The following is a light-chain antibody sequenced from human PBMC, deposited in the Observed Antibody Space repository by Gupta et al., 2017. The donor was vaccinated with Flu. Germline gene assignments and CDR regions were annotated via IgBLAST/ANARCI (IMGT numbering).Light chain of an antibody. CDR2: KAS. Sequence: DDVLTQSPLSLPVTLGQSASISCRSGQSLVFSDGVSYVSWFHQRPGQPPRRLLYKASNRDSAVPDRISGSGSGSAFTLKIIRVVAQDVGVYYCSHSKRWAWTFGQGTKVEIK. J-gene: IGKJ1*01. CDR3: SHSKRWAWT. CDR1: QSLVFSDGVSY. V-gene: IGKV2-30*01.